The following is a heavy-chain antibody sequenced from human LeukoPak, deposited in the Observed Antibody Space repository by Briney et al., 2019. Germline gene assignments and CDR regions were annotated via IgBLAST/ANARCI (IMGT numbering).Heavy chain of an antibody. CDR2: IRYDGSNK. CDR1: GFTFISYG. D-gene: IGHD5-12*01. CDR3: AKGGGYEAQYYYYYLDV. V-gene: IGHV3-30*02. J-gene: IGHJ6*03. Sequence: PGGSLRLSCVASGFTFISYGMQWVRQAPGKGLEWVAFIRYDGSNKYYADSVKGRFTISRDNSKNTLYLQMKSLRAEDTAVYYCAKGGGYEAQYYYYYLDVWGKGTTVTISS.